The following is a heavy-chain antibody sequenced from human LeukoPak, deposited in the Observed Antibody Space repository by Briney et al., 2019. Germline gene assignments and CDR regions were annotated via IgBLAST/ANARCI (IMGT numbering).Heavy chain of an antibody. CDR1: GYSISSGYF. Sequence: SETLSLTCTVSGYSISSGYFWGWMRQPPGKGLEWIGSIYQSETAHYNPSLKSRVTISVDTSKNQFSLKLSSVTAADTAVYYCARGDNTYYYDSSGYLDYWGQGTLVTVSS. V-gene: IGHV4-38-2*02. CDR3: ARGDNTYYYDSSGYLDY. CDR2: IYQSETA. J-gene: IGHJ4*02. D-gene: IGHD3-22*01.